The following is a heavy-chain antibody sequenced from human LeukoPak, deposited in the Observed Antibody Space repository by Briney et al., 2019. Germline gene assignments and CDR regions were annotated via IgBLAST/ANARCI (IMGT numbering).Heavy chain of an antibody. D-gene: IGHD6-13*01. Sequence: PGGSLRLSCAASGFIFSSYGMHWVRQASGKGLEWVGRIRSKANSYATAYAASVKGRFTISGDDSKNTAYLQMNSLKTEDTAVYYCTRLPGYSSSWYWFDPWGQGTLVTVSS. CDR1: GFIFSSYG. CDR2: IRSKANSYAT. J-gene: IGHJ5*02. V-gene: IGHV3-73*01. CDR3: TRLPGYSSSWYWFDP.